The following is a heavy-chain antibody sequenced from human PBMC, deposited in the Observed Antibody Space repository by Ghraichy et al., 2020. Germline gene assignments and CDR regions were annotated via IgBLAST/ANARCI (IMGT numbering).Heavy chain of an antibody. CDR3: ARRSGSTYGPYDS. D-gene: IGHD5-18*01. CDR1: GFSFSSYS. Sequence: LSLTCAASGFSFSSYSMHWVRQAPGKGLEYVSTITSNGGSTSYANSVKGRFTISRDNSKNTVYLQMGSLRLEDMAVYYCARRSGSTYGPYDSWGQGTLVTVSS. CDR2: ITSNGGST. V-gene: IGHV3-64*01. J-gene: IGHJ4*02.